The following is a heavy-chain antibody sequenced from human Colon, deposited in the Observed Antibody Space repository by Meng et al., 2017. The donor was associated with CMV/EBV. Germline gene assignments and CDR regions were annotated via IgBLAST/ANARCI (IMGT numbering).Heavy chain of an antibody. J-gene: IGHJ5*02. D-gene: IGHD2-2*01. CDR1: GYTFTGYY. CDR3: ARDRRRADCSSTSCTNWFEP. CDR2: INPNSGGT. Sequence: ASVKVSCKASGYTFTGYYMHWVRQAPGQGLEWMGWINPNSGGTNYAQKFQGRVTMTRDTSTRTAYMELSRLRSDDTAVYYCARDRRRADCSSTSCTNWFEPWGQGTLVTVSS. V-gene: IGHV1-2*02.